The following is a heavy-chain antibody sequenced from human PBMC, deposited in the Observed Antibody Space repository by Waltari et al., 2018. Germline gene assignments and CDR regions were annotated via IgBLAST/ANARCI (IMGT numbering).Heavy chain of an antibody. CDR1: GYRFTNYW. CDR3: ARLGGGGEYYYFYMDV. Sequence: EVRLVQSGAEVKKPGESLKISCEGSGYRFTNYWIAWVRQMPGKGLEWMGLIYPADSSTRYSPSFQGQVTLSADRSINTAYLQWSSLKASDTALYYCARLGGGGEYYYFYMDVWGKGTTVTVSS. V-gene: IGHV5-51*01. CDR2: IYPADSST. D-gene: IGHD3-16*01. J-gene: IGHJ6*03.